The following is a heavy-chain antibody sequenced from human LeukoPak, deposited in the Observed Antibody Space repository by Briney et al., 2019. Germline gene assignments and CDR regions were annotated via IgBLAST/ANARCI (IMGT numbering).Heavy chain of an antibody. Sequence: SVKVSCKASGYTFTSYAMNWVRQAPGQGLEWMGWINTNTGNPTYAQGFTGRFVFSLDSSVSTAYLQISSLKAEDTAVYYCAREVSVVASTGGENWFDPWGQGTLVTVSS. CDR3: AREVSVVASTGGENWFDP. J-gene: IGHJ5*02. V-gene: IGHV7-4-1*02. D-gene: IGHD2-15*01. CDR1: GYTFTSYA. CDR2: INTNTGNP.